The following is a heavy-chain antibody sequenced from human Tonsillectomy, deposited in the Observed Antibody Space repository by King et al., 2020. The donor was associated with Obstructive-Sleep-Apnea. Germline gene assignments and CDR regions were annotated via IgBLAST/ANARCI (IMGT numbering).Heavy chain of an antibody. CDR3: ARHGYWSGGSCYAGFHWFDP. D-gene: IGHD2-15*01. Sequence: QLVQSGAEVKKPGESLKISCKGSGYSFTSSWIGWVRQMPGKGLEWMGIIYPGDSDTRYSPSFQGQVTISADKSISTAYLQWSSLKASDTAIYYCARHGYWSGGSCYAGFHWFDPWGQGTLVTVSS. CDR2: IYPGDSDT. J-gene: IGHJ5*02. V-gene: IGHV5-51*01. CDR1: GYSFTSSW.